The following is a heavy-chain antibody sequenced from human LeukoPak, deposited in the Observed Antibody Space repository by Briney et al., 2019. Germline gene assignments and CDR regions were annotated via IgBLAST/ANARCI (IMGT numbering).Heavy chain of an antibody. D-gene: IGHD6-19*01. CDR3: ARGSLVAVAGIGPYYMDV. CDR2: INHSGST. CDR1: GGSISSSSYY. J-gene: IGHJ6*03. Sequence: SETLSLTCTVSGGSISSSSYYWSWIRQPPGKGLEWIGEINHSGSTNYNPSLKSRVTISVDTSKNQFSLKLSSVTAADTAVYYCARGSLVAVAGIGPYYMDVWGKGTTVTVSS. V-gene: IGHV4-39*07.